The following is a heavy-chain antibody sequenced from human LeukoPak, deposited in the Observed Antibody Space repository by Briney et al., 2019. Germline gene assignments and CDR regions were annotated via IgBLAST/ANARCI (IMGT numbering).Heavy chain of an antibody. V-gene: IGHV4-59*08. D-gene: IGHD6-19*01. CDR2: IYYSGST. CDR1: GGSISSYY. Sequence: PSETLSLTCTVSGGSISSYYWSWIRQPPGKGLEWIGYIYYSGSTNYNPSLKSRVTISVDTSKNQFSLKLSSVTVADTAVYYCARRSSSGWTGYYFDYWGQGTLVTVSS. CDR3: ARRSSSGWTGYYFDY. J-gene: IGHJ4*02.